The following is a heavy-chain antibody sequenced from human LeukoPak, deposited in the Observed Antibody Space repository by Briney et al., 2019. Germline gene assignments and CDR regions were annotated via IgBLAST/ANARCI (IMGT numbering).Heavy chain of an antibody. Sequence: GRSLRLSCAASGFTFSSYGMHWVRQAPGKGLEYVSAISSNGRSTYYANSVKGRFTISRDNSKNTLYLQMGSLRTEDMAVYYCARVLGGHTNGLDYWGQGTLVTVSS. CDR1: GFTFSSYG. CDR3: ARVLGGHTNGLDY. J-gene: IGHJ4*02. D-gene: IGHD2-8*01. V-gene: IGHV3-64*01. CDR2: ISSNGRST.